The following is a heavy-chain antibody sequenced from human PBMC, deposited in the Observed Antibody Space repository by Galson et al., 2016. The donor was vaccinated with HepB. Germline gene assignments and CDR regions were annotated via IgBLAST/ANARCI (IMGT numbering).Heavy chain of an antibody. CDR1: GFTFSSCG. Sequence: SLRLSCAASGFTFSSCGMHWVRQAPGKGLEWLALIWYDGSNDYYADSVKGRFTISRDNSKNTLYLQLNSLRAEDTAVYYCARAPIEVDGMRHYYYGMDVWGQGTTVTVSS. D-gene: IGHD6-13*01. CDR3: ARAPIEVDGMRHYYYGMDV. J-gene: IGHJ6*02. V-gene: IGHV3-33*01. CDR2: IWYDGSND.